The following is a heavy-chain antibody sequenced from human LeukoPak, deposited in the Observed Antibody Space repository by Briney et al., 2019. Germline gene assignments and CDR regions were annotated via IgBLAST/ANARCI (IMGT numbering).Heavy chain of an antibody. V-gene: IGHV4-34*01. D-gene: IGHD3-16*01. CDR3: ARRGHDGVMDFDY. CDR2: INHSGST. Sequence: PSETLSLTCTVSGGSINNYYWSWIRQPAGKGLEWIGEINHSGSTNYNPSLKSRVTISVDTSKNQFSLKLSSVTAADTAVYYCARRGHDGVMDFDYWGQGTLVTVSS. CDR1: GGSINNYY. J-gene: IGHJ4*02.